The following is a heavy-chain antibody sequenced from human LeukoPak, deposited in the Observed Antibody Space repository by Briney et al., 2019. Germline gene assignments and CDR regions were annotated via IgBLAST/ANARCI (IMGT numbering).Heavy chain of an antibody. CDR1: GGSISSGDYY. J-gene: IGHJ5*02. Sequence: PSETLSLTCTVSGGSISSGDYYWSWLRQPPGKGLEWIGYIYYSGSTYYNPSLKSRVTISVDTSKNQFSLKLSSVTAADTAVYYCARAPGARGVSRLVNWFDPWGQGTLVTVSS. D-gene: IGHD3-10*01. CDR3: ARAPGARGVSRLVNWFDP. V-gene: IGHV4-30-4*01. CDR2: IYYSGST.